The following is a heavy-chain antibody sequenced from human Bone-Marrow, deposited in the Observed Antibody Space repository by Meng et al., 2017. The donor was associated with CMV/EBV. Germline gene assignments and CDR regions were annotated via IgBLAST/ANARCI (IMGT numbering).Heavy chain of an antibody. CDR2: IKQDGSEK. Sequence: GESLKISCAASGFTFSSYWMSWVRQAPGKGLEWVANIKQDGSEKYYVDSVKGRFTISRDNAKNSLYLQMNSLRAEDTAVYYCAKDRRYDFWSGDFDYWGQGTLATVSS. CDR1: GFTFSSYW. J-gene: IGHJ4*02. D-gene: IGHD3-3*01. V-gene: IGHV3-7*01. CDR3: AKDRRYDFWSGDFDY.